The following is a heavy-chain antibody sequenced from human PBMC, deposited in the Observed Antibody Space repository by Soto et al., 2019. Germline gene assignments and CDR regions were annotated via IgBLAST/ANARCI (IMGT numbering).Heavy chain of an antibody. CDR3: ARVGIRAARPVDY. V-gene: IGHV3-11*01. CDR1: GFTFSDYY. D-gene: IGHD6-6*01. Sequence: GGSLRLSCAASGFTFSDYYMSWIRQAPGKGLEWVSYISSSVITIYYADSVKGRFTISRDNAENSLYLQMNSLRAEDTAVYYCARVGIRAARPVDYWGQGTLVTVSS. CDR2: ISSSVITI. J-gene: IGHJ4*02.